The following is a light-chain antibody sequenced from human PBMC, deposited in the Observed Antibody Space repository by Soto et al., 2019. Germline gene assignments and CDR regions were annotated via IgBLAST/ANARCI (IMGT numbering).Light chain of an antibody. Sequence: QSVLTQPPSASGTPGQRVTISCSGSSSNIGSNTVNWYQQLPGTAPKLLIYSNNQRPSGVPDRFSGSKSGTSASLAISGLQCEAEADYYCAAWDDSLNGWVFGGGTKLTVL. J-gene: IGLJ3*02. CDR1: SSNIGSNT. V-gene: IGLV1-44*01. CDR2: SNN. CDR3: AAWDDSLNGWV.